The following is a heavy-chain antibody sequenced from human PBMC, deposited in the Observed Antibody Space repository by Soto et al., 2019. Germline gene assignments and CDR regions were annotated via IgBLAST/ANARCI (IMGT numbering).Heavy chain of an antibody. D-gene: IGHD2-21*02. J-gene: IGHJ6*02. CDR1: GYTFTSYG. V-gene: IGHV1-18*04. CDR2: ISAYNGNT. CDR3: ARVGDSEASYYYYGMDV. Sequence: ASVKVSCKASGYTFTSYGIRWVRQAPGQGLEWMGWISAYNGNTNYAQKLQGRVTMTTDTSTSTAYVELRSLRSDDTAVYYCARVGDSEASYYYYGMDVWGQGTTVTVSS.